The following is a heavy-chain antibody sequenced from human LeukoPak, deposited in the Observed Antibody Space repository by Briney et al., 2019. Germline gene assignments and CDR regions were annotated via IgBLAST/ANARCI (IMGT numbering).Heavy chain of an antibody. J-gene: IGHJ4*02. CDR3: ARDRQGVVVVAARYFDY. Sequence: PGGSLRLSCAASGFTVSSNYMSWVRQAPGKGLEWVAVISYDGSNKYYADSVKGRFTISRDNSKNTLYLQMNSLRAEDTAVYYCARDRQGVVVVAARYFDYWGQGALVTVSS. CDR1: GFTVSSNY. D-gene: IGHD2-15*01. CDR2: ISYDGSNK. V-gene: IGHV3-30*03.